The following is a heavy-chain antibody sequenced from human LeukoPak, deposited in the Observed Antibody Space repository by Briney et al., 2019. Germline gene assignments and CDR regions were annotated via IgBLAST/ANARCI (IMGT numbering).Heavy chain of an antibody. J-gene: IGHJ4*02. CDR3: ARARGRWHLLPLDF. CDR1: GFSFSNFA. D-gene: IGHD1-26*01. Sequence: GRSLRLSCAASGFSFSNFAIHWVRQAPGKGLEWLAVISHDGTTKYYADSVKGRFTISRDNSNNSLSLQMNSLSAEDTAVYYCARARGRWHLLPLDFWCEGTLVTVSS. CDR2: ISHDGTTK. V-gene: IGHV3-30*04.